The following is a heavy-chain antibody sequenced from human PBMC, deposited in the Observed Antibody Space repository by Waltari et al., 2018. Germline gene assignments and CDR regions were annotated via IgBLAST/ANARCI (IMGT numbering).Heavy chain of an antibody. CDR2: INHSGST. CDR1: GGSFSGYY. Sequence: QVQLQQWGAGLLKPSETLSLTCAVYGGSFSGYYWSWIRQPPGKGLEWIGEINHSGSTNYSPSLKSRVTISVDTSKDQFSLKRSSVTAADTAVYYCARFKYGSGSYYRYFDYWGQGTLVTVSS. CDR3: ARFKYGSGSYYRYFDY. V-gene: IGHV4-34*01. D-gene: IGHD3-10*01. J-gene: IGHJ4*02.